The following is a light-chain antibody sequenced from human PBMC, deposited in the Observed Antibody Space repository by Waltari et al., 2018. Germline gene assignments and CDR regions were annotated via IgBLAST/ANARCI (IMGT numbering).Light chain of an antibody. V-gene: IGLV1-47*01. J-gene: IGLJ3*02. CDR3: GSYAGSNNFKV. CDR2: RNA. CDR1: SSNLGSSF. Sequence: QSVLTQPPSASGTPGQSVTISCSGSSSNLGSSFVCWYQHLPGTAPKLLIDRNAQRPSGVPDRFSGSRSGTSASLAISGLRSEDEADYYCGSYAGSNNFKVFGGGTKLTVL.